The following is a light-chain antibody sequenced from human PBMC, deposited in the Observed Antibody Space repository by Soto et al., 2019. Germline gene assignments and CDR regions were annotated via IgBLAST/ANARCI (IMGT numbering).Light chain of an antibody. CDR2: EVS. CDR1: SSDVCGYNY. V-gene: IGLV2-14*01. CDR3: SSDTTSSTYV. J-gene: IGLJ1*01. Sequence: QSVLTQPASVSGSPGQSITISCTGTSSDVCGYNYVSWYQQHPGKAPKLMIYEVSYRPSGVSNRFSASKSGNTASLTISGLQAEDEADYYCSSDTTSSTYVFGTGTKVTVL.